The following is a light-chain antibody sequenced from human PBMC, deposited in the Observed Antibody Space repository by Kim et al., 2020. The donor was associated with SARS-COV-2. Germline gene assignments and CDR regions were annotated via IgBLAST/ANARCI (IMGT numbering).Light chain of an antibody. CDR2: EVS. V-gene: IGLV2-8*01. J-gene: IGLJ1*01. CDR3: SSYAGSNNV. Sequence: PGQSVTISCTGTSSDVGGYNYVSWYQQHPGKAPKLMIYEVSKRPSGVPDRFPGSKSGNTASLTVSGLQAEDEADYYCSSYAGSNNVFGTGTKVTVL. CDR1: SSDVGGYNY.